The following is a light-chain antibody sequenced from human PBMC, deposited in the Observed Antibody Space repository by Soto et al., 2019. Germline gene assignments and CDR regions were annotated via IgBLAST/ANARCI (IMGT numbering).Light chain of an antibody. J-gene: IGKJ1*01. CDR2: GAS. CDR3: QQSNNWPWT. CDR1: QSVSSSY. V-gene: IGKV3D-7*01. Sequence: ENVLTQYPGTLSLSPGERATLSCRASQSVSSSYLAWYQQKPGQAPRLLIHGASTRATGFPARFSGSGSGTDFTLTISSLQSEDFTVYYCQQSNNWPWTFGHGTMVAI.